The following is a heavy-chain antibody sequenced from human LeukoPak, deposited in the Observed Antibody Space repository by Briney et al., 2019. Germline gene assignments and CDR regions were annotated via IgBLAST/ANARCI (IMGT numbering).Heavy chain of an antibody. CDR1: GGSFRDYY. J-gene: IGHJ4*02. CDR3: ARSTVVTPFDS. V-gene: IGHV4-59*01. CDR2: IYYSGNT. D-gene: IGHD4-23*01. Sequence: SETLSLTCAVQGGSFRDYYWSWIRQPPGKGLEWIGYIYYSGNTNYNPSLKSRVTISVDTSKNQFSLKLSSVTAADTAVYYCARSTVVTPFDSWGQGTLVTVSS.